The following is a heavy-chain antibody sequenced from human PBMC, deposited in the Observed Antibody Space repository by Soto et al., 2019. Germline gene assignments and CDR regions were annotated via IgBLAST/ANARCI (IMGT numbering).Heavy chain of an antibody. Sequence: GGSLRLSCAASGFTFSDYYMSWIRQAPGKGLEWVSYISSSGSTIYYADSVKGRFTISRDNAKNSLYLQMNSLRAEDTAVYYCARSYYYGSGSYSSGGAFDIWGQGTMVTVSS. V-gene: IGHV3-11*01. CDR2: ISSSGSTI. CDR3: ARSYYYGSGSYSSGGAFDI. J-gene: IGHJ3*02. CDR1: GFTFSDYY. D-gene: IGHD3-10*01.